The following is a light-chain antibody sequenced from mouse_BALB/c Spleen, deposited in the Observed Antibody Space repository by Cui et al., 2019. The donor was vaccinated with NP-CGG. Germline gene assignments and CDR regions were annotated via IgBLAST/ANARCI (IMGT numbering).Light chain of an antibody. CDR1: TGAVTTSNY. CDR3: ALWYSNHWV. V-gene: IGLV1*01. Sequence: QAVVTQESALTTSPGETVTLTCRSSTGAVTTSNYANWVQEKPDHLFTGLIGGTINRTPGVPARFSGSLIGDKDALTITGAQTEDEAIYFCALWYSNHWVFGGGTKLTVL. J-gene: IGLJ1*01. CDR2: GTI.